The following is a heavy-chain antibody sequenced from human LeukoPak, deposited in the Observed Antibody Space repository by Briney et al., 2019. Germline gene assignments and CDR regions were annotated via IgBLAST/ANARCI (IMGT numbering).Heavy chain of an antibody. D-gene: IGHD3-10*01. CDR2: INPSGGST. Sequence: ASVKVSCKASGYTFTGYYMHWVRQAPGQGLEWMGIINPSGGSTSYAQKFQGRVTMTRDMSTSTVYMELSSLRSEDTAVYYCAREARGAALDYWGQGTLVTVSS. CDR1: GYTFTGYY. J-gene: IGHJ4*02. CDR3: AREARGAALDY. V-gene: IGHV1-46*01.